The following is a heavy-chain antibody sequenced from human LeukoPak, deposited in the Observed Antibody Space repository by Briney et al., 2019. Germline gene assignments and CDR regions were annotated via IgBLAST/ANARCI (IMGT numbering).Heavy chain of an antibody. D-gene: IGHD3-10*01. J-gene: IGHJ6*03. CDR2: IIPILGIA. V-gene: IGHV1-69*02. CDR3: ASSGSGSQYYMDV. CDR1: GGTFSSYT. Sequence: SVKVSCXASGGTFSSYTISWVRQAPGQGLEWMGRIIPILGIANCAQKFQGRVTITADKSTSTAYMELRSLRSEDTAVYYCASSGSGSQYYMDVWGKGTTVTVSS.